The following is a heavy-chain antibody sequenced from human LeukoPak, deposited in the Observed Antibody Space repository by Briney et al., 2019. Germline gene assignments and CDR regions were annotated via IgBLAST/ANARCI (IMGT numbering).Heavy chain of an antibody. CDR3: ARRIGSGGTYNWFDP. CDR1: GYTFTSYD. V-gene: IGHV1-8*01. Sequence: ASVKVSCKASGYTFTSYDINWARQATGQGLEWMGWMNPNSGNTGYAQKFQGRVTMTRNTSISTAYMELSSLRSEDTAVYYCARRIGSGGTYNWFDPWGQGTLVTVSS. CDR2: MNPNSGNT. J-gene: IGHJ5*02. D-gene: IGHD6-19*01.